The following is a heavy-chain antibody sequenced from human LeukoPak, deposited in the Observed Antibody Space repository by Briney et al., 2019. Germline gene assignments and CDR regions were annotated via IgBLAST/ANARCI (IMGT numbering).Heavy chain of an antibody. Sequence: SETLSLTCTVSGGSISSYYWSCIRQPPGKGLGCIGYIYYSVSANYNPSLKSRVTISVETSKNQFSLKLSSVPGADTAVYYCARDRLRGVYFDYWGQGTLVTVSS. CDR3: ARDRLRGVYFDY. CDR1: GGSISSYY. V-gene: IGHV4-59*01. CDR2: IYYSVSA. J-gene: IGHJ4*02. D-gene: IGHD3-10*01.